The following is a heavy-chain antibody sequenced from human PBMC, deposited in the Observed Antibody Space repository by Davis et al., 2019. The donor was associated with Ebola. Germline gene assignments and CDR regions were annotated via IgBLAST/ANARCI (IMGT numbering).Heavy chain of an antibody. CDR2: ISWNSGSI. D-gene: IGHD3-16*01. Sequence: PGGSLRLSCAASGFTFDDYAMHWVRQAPGKGLEWVSGISWNSGSIGYADSVKGRFTISRDNAKNSLYLQMNSLRAEDTALYYCARGGEGAMDVWGKGTTVTVSS. J-gene: IGHJ6*03. V-gene: IGHV3-9*01. CDR3: ARGGEGAMDV. CDR1: GFTFDDYA.